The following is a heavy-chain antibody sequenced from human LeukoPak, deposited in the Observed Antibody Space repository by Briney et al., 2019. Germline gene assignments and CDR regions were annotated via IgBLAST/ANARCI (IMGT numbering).Heavy chain of an antibody. D-gene: IGHD3-9*01. CDR1: GGSIISSSYN. Sequence: SETLSLTCAVSGGSIISSSYNWGWIRQPPGKGLEWIGTIYHSGTTYYNPSLKSRVTISVDTSKNQFFLKLSSVTAADTAEYYCVRLPTGYPNWFDPWGQGSLVTVSS. CDR3: VRLPTGYPNWFDP. J-gene: IGHJ5*02. CDR2: IYHSGTT. V-gene: IGHV4-39*01.